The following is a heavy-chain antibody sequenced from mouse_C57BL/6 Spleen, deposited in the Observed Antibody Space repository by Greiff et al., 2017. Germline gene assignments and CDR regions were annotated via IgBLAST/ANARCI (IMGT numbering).Heavy chain of an antibody. D-gene: IGHD1-1*01. Sequence: EVQLMESGGGLVKPGGSLKLSCAASGFTFSSYTMSWVRQTPEKRLEWVATISGGGGNTYYPDSVKGRFTIARDNAKNTLYLQMSSLRSEDTALYYCASHYYGSSYDCWGQGTTLTVSS. CDR3: ASHYYGSSYDC. CDR1: GFTFSSYT. CDR2: ISGGGGNT. V-gene: IGHV5-9*01. J-gene: IGHJ2*01.